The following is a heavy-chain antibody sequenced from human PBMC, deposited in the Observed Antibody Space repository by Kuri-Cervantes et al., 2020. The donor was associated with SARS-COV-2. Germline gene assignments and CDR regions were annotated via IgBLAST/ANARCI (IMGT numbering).Heavy chain of an antibody. CDR3: TRVSSSWYPYFDY. J-gene: IGHJ4*01. Sequence: LTHLCPQSGFTFGDYAMSWVRQAPGKGLEWVGFIRNKAYGGTTEYAAFVKGRFTISSDDSKSIAYLQMNSLKTEDTAVYYCTRVSSSWYPYFDYWGQGTLVTVSS. CDR2: IRNKAYGGTT. V-gene: IGHV3-49*04. CDR1: GFTFGDYA. D-gene: IGHD6-13*01.